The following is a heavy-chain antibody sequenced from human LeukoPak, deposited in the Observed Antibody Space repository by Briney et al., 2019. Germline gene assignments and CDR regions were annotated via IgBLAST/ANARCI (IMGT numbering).Heavy chain of an antibody. Sequence: PSETLSLTCTVSGGSISSGGYYWSWIRQHPGKGLEWVGYIYYSGSTYYNPSLESRVTISVDTSKNQFSLKLSSVTAADTAVYYCARSPNYGMDVWGQGTTVTVSS. CDR2: IYYSGST. CDR3: ARSPNYGMDV. D-gene: IGHD2-8*01. V-gene: IGHV4-31*03. J-gene: IGHJ6*02. CDR1: GGSISSGGYY.